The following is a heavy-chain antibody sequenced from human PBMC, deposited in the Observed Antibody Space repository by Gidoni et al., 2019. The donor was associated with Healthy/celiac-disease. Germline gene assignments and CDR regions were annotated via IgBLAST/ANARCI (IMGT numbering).Heavy chain of an antibody. CDR1: GGTSSCYA. CDR2: IIPIFGTA. CDR3: AREGGYYYYGMDV. Sequence: QVQLVQSGAEVKKPGSSVKVSCKASGGTSSCYAIRWVRPAPGQGLEWMGGIIPIFGTANYAQKFQGRVTITADESTSTAYMELSSLRSEGTAVYYCAREGGYYYYGMDVWGQGTTVTVSS. J-gene: IGHJ6*02. V-gene: IGHV1-69*01. D-gene: IGHD3-16*01.